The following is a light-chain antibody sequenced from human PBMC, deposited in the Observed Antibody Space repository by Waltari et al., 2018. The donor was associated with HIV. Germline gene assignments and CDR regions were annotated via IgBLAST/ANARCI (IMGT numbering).Light chain of an antibody. J-gene: IGKJ1*01. CDR1: QGISND. V-gene: IGKV1-17*01. Sequence: DLLMTHSQSSLSASVADSVTLTCRASQGISNDLGWYQQKPGKAPKCLIYTASTLQSGVPSRFSGSGAGTEFTLTISSLQPEDFATYYCLQHNTYPRTFGQGTKVEIK. CDR3: LQHNTYPRT. CDR2: TAS.